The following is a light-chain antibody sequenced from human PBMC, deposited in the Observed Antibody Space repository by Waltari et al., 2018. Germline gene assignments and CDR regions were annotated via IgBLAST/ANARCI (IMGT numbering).Light chain of an antibody. CDR3: QQSDSIPNT. Sequence: DIQMTQSPSSLSASVGDRVSITCRASQSISSYLNWYQQKPGKAPKLLIYAASSLQSGVPSRFSGSGSGTDFTLTISSLQPEDFAAYYCQQSDSIPNTFGQGTKLEIK. CDR1: QSISSY. V-gene: IGKV1-39*01. J-gene: IGKJ2*01. CDR2: AAS.